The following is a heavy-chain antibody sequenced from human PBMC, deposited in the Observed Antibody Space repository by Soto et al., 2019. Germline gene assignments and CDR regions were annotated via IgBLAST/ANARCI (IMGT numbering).Heavy chain of an antibody. CDR3: ARVERGTATTVVDAFDI. V-gene: IGHV4-61*03. CDR1: GGSVSSGNYY. Sequence: SETLYLTCAVYGGSVSSGNYYWSWIRQPPGKGLEWIGEMSHRGGTHFNPSLKSRVTISVDTSKSHFSLKMSSVTAADTALYYCARVERGTATTVVDAFDIWGPGTMVTVSS. J-gene: IGHJ3*02. CDR2: MSHRGGT. D-gene: IGHD1-1*01.